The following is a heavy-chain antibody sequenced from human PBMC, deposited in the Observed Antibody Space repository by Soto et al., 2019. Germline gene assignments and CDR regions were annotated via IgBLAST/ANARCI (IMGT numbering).Heavy chain of an antibody. V-gene: IGHV4-59*01. Sequence: SETLSRTCAVYGRSFSGYDWSWIRQPPGKGLEWIGYIYYSGSTNYNPSLKSRVTISVDTSKNQFSLKLTSVTAADTAVYYCARGDTYFDYWGQGTLVTVSS. CDR3: ARGDTYFDY. CDR1: GRSFSGYD. CDR2: IYYSGST. J-gene: IGHJ4*02. D-gene: IGHD5-18*01.